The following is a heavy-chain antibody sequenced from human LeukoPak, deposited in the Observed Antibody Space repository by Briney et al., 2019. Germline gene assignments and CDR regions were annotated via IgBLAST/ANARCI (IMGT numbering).Heavy chain of an antibody. CDR2: ISYDGSNK. CDR3: AREAPNYYYMDV. D-gene: IGHD6-6*01. CDR1: GFTFSSYG. Sequence: GGSLRLSCAASGFTFSSYGMHWVRQAPGKGLEWVAVISYDGSNKYYADSVKGRFTISRDNSKNTLYLQMNSLRAEDTAVYYCAREAPNYYYMDVWGKGTTVTVSS. J-gene: IGHJ6*03. V-gene: IGHV3-30*03.